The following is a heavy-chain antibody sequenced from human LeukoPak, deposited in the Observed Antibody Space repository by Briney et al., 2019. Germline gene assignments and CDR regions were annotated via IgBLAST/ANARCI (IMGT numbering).Heavy chain of an antibody. V-gene: IGHV3-11*01. CDR1: GFNLSDYY. CDR2: ISSSGSTI. CDR3: AREEGYNYLRAYYFDY. Sequence: PGGSLRLSCAASGFNLSDYYMSWIRQAPGKGLEWVSYISSSGSTIYYADSVKGRFTISRDNAKNSLYLQMNSLRAEDTAVYYCAREEGYNYLRAYYFDYWGQGTLVTVSS. D-gene: IGHD5-24*01. J-gene: IGHJ4*02.